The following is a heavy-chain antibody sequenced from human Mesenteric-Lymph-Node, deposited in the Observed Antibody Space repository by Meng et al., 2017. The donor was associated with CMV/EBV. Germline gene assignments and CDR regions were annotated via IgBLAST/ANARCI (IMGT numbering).Heavy chain of an antibody. Sequence: QVQLHQWGARLLEPSETPSVTCAVYGGSFSGYYWNWIRQSPEKGLEWIGEINHSGSTTYNPSFTSRIIISVDTSTNQISLNMSSVTAADTAVYYCARGSSYDILTGYFDYWGQGALVTVSS. V-gene: IGHV4-34*01. CDR1: GGSFSGYY. CDR2: INHSGST. D-gene: IGHD3-9*01. CDR3: ARGSSYDILTGYFDY. J-gene: IGHJ4*02.